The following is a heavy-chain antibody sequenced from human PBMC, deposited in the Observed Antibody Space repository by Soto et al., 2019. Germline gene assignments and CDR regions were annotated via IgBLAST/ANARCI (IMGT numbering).Heavy chain of an antibody. J-gene: IGHJ4*02. D-gene: IGHD4-17*01. CDR3: ARLGTTVTAIDY. CDR1: GGSISSSSYY. Sequence: TSETLSLTCTVSGGSISSSSYYWGWIRQPPGKGLEWIGSIYYSGSTYYNPSLKSRVTISVDTSKNQFSLKLSSVTAADTAVYYCARLGTTVTAIDYWGQGTLVTVSS. CDR2: IYYSGST. V-gene: IGHV4-39*01.